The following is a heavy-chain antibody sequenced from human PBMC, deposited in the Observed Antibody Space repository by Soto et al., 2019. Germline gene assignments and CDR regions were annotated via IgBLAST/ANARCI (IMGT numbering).Heavy chain of an antibody. D-gene: IGHD3-3*01. Sequence: QGQLVESGGGVVQPGRSLRLSCAASGFTFSSYGMHWVRQAPGKGLEWVAVIWYDGSNKYYADSVKGRFTISRDNSKNKLDLQMNSLGGGDTAVYYCARDQERITIFGVVTKTCDYWGQGTLVTVSS. V-gene: IGHV3-33*01. CDR2: IWYDGSNK. CDR1: GFTFSSYG. CDR3: ARDQERITIFGVVTKTCDY. J-gene: IGHJ4*02.